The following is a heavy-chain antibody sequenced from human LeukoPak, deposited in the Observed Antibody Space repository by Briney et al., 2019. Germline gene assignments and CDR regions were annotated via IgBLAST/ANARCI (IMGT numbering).Heavy chain of an antibody. CDR1: GFTFSDYY. CDR2: ISSSGSTI. V-gene: IGHV3-11*01. D-gene: IGHD6-13*01. J-gene: IGHJ4*02. CDR3: ARGYSSSWYYFDY. Sequence: GGSLRLSCAASGFTFSDYYMSWIRQAPGKGLEWVSYISSSGSTIYYADSVRGRFTISRDNAKNSLYLQMNSLRAEDTAVYYCARGYSSSWYYFDYWGQGTLVTVSS.